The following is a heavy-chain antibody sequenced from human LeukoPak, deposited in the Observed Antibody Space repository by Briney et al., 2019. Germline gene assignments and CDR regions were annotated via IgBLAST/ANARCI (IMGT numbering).Heavy chain of an antibody. V-gene: IGHV3-30-3*01. D-gene: IGHD3-16*01. Sequence: PGGSLRPSCAASGFTFSSYAMPWVRQAPGKGLEWVAVISYDGSNKYYADSVKGRFTISRDNSKNTLYLQMNSLRAEDTAVYYCARDSPYVGWGKKYPLAPFDYWGQGTLVTVSS. J-gene: IGHJ4*02. CDR3: ARDSPYVGWGKKYPLAPFDY. CDR2: ISYDGSNK. CDR1: GFTFSSYA.